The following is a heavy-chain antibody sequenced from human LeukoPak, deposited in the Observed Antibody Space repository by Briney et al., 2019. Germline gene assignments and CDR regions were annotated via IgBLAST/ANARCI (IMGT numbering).Heavy chain of an antibody. J-gene: IGHJ4*02. D-gene: IGHD2-2*01. Sequence: SETLSLTCTVSGGSISSGSYYWSWIRQPAGKGLEWIGRIYSSGSTNYNPSLKSRVTISLDTSKKQFSLKLTSVTAADTAIYYCATEYCASSSCRFDSWGQGTLVTVSS. CDR2: IYSSGST. CDR1: GGSISSGSYY. CDR3: ATEYCASSSCRFDS. V-gene: IGHV4-61*02.